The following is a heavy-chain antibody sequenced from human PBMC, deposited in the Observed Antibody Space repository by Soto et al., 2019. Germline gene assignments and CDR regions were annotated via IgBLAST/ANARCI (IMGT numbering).Heavy chain of an antibody. V-gene: IGHV2-70*11. CDR3: ARIRMDLDQRYFDY. CDR1: GFSLSTSGMC. D-gene: IGHD2-2*01. J-gene: IGHJ4*02. CDR2: IDWGDDK. Sequence: SGPTLVNPTQTLTLTCTFSGFSLSTSGMCVSWIRQPPGKALEWLARIDWGDDKYYSTSLKTRLTISKDTSKNQVVLTMTNMDPVDTATYYCARIRMDLDQRYFDYWGQGTLVTVSS.